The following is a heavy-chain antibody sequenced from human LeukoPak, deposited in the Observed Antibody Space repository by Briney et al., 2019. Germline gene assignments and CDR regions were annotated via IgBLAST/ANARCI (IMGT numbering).Heavy chain of an antibody. J-gene: IGHJ4*02. Sequence: GGSLRLSCAASGFTFSSYAMHWVRQAPGKEPEWVAVISYDGSNKYYADSVKGRFTISRDNSKNTLYLQMNSLRAEDTAVYYCARDGTWIQLWYFDHWGQGTLVTVSS. CDR1: GFTFSSYA. CDR2: ISYDGSNK. V-gene: IGHV3-30-3*01. D-gene: IGHD5-18*01. CDR3: ARDGTWIQLWYFDH.